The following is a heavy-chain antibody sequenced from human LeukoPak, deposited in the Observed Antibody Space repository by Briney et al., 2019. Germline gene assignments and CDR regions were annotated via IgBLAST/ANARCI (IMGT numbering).Heavy chain of an antibody. D-gene: IGHD1-26*01. Sequence: PGGSLRLSCVASGFTLRNTWMAWVRQAPGKGLEWVANINQDASTKHYVDSVKGRFTISRDNAKSSLYLQMNSLRAEDTAVYYCARDQSGNLDYWGQGTLVTVSA. J-gene: IGHJ4*02. V-gene: IGHV3-7*01. CDR3: ARDQSGNLDY. CDR2: INQDASTK. CDR1: GFTLRNTW.